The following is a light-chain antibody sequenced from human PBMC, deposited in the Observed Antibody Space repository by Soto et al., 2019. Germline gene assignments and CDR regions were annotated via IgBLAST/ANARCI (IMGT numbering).Light chain of an antibody. CDR2: GAS. CDR3: QQYNNWPPTWT. CDR1: QSVSSN. J-gene: IGKJ1*01. V-gene: IGKV3-15*01. Sequence: EILMTQSRTTLSVSPGRRSTLSCRASQSVSSNLAWYQQKPGQAPRLLXYGASTRATGIPARFSGSGSGKEFTLNISSLQSEDFVVYYCQQYNNWPPTWTFGQGTKVDIK.